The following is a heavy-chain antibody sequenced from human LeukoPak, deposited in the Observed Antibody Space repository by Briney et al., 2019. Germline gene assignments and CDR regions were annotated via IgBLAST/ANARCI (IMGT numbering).Heavy chain of an antibody. J-gene: IGHJ5*02. CDR2: ISPSGGST. D-gene: IGHD2-2*01. V-gene: IGHV1-46*01. CDR3: AREYQLLGTVYNYFDP. CDR1: GYTFTSNY. Sequence: ASVKVSCKASGYTFTSNYMHWVRQAPGQGPEWMGVISPSGGSTTYAQKFQGRVTLTRDMSTSTVYMELTSLRSEDTAVYYCAREYQLLGTVYNYFDPWGQGTLVIVSS.